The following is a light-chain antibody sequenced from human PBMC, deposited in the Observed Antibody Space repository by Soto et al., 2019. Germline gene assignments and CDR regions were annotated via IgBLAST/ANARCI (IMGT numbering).Light chain of an antibody. CDR2: QAS. CDR1: QTISDW. J-gene: IGKJ1*01. Sequence: DIQMTQSPSTLSASMGDRVSITCRASQTISDWLAWYQQKPGKAPKLLIYQASSLKSGVPSRFSGSGSGTEFTLNISTLQSDDFATDYCHQYSRYPWTFGQGTKVEI. CDR3: HQYSRYPWT. V-gene: IGKV1-5*03.